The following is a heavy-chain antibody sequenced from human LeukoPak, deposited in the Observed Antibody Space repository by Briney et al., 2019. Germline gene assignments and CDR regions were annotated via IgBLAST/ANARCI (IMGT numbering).Heavy chain of an antibody. CDR3: AKSNGYGLIDI. CDR1: GYSISSGYQ. D-gene: IGHD3-10*01. CDR2: IYHTGST. Sequence: SETLSLTCTVSGYSISSGYQWGWIRQPPGQGLEWIGSIYHTGSTYYSPSLKSRVTISLDTSRNQFSLKLNSVTAADTAVYYCAKSNGYGLIDIWGQGTMVTVSS. V-gene: IGHV4-38-2*02. J-gene: IGHJ3*02.